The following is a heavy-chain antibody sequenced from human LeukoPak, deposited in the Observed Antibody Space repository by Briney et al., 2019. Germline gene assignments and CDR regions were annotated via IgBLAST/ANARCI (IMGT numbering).Heavy chain of an antibody. D-gene: IGHD3-9*01. CDR1: GYSISSGYY. CDR3: AREAYDISDVLGFDY. V-gene: IGHV4-38-2*02. Sequence: SETLSLTCAVSGYSISSGYYWGWIRQPPGKGLEWIGSSYHSGSTYYTPSLKSRVTISVDTSKNQFSLKLSSVTAADTAVYYCAREAYDISDVLGFDYWGQGTLVTVSS. J-gene: IGHJ4*02. CDR2: SYHSGST.